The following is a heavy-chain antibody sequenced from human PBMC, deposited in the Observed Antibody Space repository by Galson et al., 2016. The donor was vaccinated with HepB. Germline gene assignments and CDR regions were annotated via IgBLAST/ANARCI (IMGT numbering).Heavy chain of an antibody. CDR2: ISGSGGTT. D-gene: IGHD5-18*01. Sequence: SLRLSCAASGFTFNSYAMSWVRQAPGKGLERVSAISGSGGTTYYADSVKGRFTIPRDNSKNTLSLQMNSLRAEDTAVYYCAKGGTYGYYWYFDLWGRGTLVTFSS. CDR3: AKGGTYGYYWYFDL. V-gene: IGHV3-23*01. CDR1: GFTFNSYA. J-gene: IGHJ2*01.